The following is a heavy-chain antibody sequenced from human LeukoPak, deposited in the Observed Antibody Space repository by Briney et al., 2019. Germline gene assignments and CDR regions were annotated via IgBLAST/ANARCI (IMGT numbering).Heavy chain of an antibody. D-gene: IGHD2-8*02. CDR2: IRIKAYGVTI. V-gene: IGHV3-49*04. CDR1: GFTLGDHS. Sequence: GGSLRLSCTGSGFTLGDHSMRWVRKSPGKGLEWIGTIRIKAYGVTIEYAASMKGRFTIVRNDSKSITYLQMNSLKTEDTAVYYCARWVVYQYFHDWGQGKLVTVSS. J-gene: IGHJ1*01. CDR3: ARWVVYQYFHD.